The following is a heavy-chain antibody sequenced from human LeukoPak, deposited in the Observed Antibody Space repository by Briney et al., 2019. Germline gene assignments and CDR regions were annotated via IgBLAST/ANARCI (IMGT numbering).Heavy chain of an antibody. CDR3: ASTSGYSSGWYRIRHAFDI. CDR2: IIPIFGTA. V-gene: IGHV1-69*13. Sequence: ASVKVSCKASGGTFSSYAISWVRQAPGQGLEWMGGIIPIFGTANYAQKFQGRVTITADESTSTAYMELSSLRSEDTAVYYCASTSGYSSGWYRIRHAFDIWGQGTMVTVSS. J-gene: IGHJ3*02. CDR1: GGTFSSYA. D-gene: IGHD6-19*01.